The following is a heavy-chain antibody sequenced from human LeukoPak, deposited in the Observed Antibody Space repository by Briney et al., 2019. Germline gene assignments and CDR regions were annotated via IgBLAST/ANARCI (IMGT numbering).Heavy chain of an antibody. CDR1: GFTFSSYT. Sequence: GGSLRLSCAASGFTFSSYTMSWVRQAPGKGLEWVSAISGSGSSTYYADSVKGRFTISRDNSKNTLYLQINSLRADDTAVYYCAKVDTVLGRPFDPWGQGTLVTVSS. J-gene: IGHJ5*02. D-gene: IGHD5-18*01. CDR3: AKVDTVLGRPFDP. CDR2: ISGSGSST. V-gene: IGHV3-23*01.